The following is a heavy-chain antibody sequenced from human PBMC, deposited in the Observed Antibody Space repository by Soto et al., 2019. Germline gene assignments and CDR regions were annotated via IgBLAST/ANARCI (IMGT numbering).Heavy chain of an antibody. Sequence: GGSLRLSCAASGFTFSNAWINWVRQAPGKGLEWVGRIKSKTDGGTTDYAAPVKGRFTISRDDSKNTLYLQMNSLKTEDTAVYYCNFFGSHYYYGMDVWGKGTTVTVSS. J-gene: IGHJ6*04. CDR2: IKSKTDGGTT. D-gene: IGHD3-10*01. V-gene: IGHV3-15*07. CDR1: GFTFSNAW. CDR3: NFFGSHYYYGMDV.